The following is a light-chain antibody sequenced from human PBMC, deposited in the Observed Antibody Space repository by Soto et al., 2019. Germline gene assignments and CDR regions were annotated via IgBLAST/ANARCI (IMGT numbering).Light chain of an antibody. V-gene: IGKV1-9*01. CDR3: QHLNDYRYT. CDR1: QAISSS. CDR2: AAS. J-gene: IGKJ2*01. Sequence: DIQLTQSPSFLSASLGDRVTITCRASQAISSSLAWYQHNPGKAPKLLIYAASTLQNGVPSSFSGSGSGTEFTLPISSLQPEDFATYYCQHLNDYRYTFGQGTKVEIK.